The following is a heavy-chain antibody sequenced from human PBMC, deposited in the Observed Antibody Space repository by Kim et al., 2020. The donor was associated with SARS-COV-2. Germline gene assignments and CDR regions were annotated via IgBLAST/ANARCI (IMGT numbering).Heavy chain of an antibody. D-gene: IGHD1-26*01. J-gene: IGHJ4*02. CDR3: ARGRPNGGSIVGATPYYFDY. V-gene: IGHV4-34*01. CDR1: GGSFSGYY. Sequence: SETLSLTCAVYGGSFSGYYWSWIRQPPGKGLEWIGEINHSGSTNYNPSLKSRVTISVDTSKNQFSLKLSSVTAADTAVYYCARGRPNGGSIVGATPYYFDYWGQGTLVTVSS. CDR2: INHSGST.